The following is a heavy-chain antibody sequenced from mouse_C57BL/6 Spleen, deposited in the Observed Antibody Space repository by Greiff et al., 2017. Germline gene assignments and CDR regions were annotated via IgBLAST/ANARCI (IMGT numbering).Heavy chain of an antibody. CDR3: ARAGITTVVAGFDY. Sequence: VQLQQPGAELVKPGASVKMSCKASGYTFTSYWITWVKQRPGQGLEWIGDIYPGSGSTNYNEKFKSKATLTVDTSSSTAYMQLSSLTSEDSAVYYCARAGITTVVAGFDYWGQGTTLTVSS. CDR1: GYTFTSYW. CDR2: IYPGSGST. D-gene: IGHD1-1*01. V-gene: IGHV1-55*01. J-gene: IGHJ2*01.